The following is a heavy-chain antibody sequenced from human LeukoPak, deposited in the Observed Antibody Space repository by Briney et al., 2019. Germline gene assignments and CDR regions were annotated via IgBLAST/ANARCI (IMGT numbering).Heavy chain of an antibody. Sequence: GGSLRLSCAAAGFTLSDYDMHWVRQATGKGLEWVAGIGTAGDTYFADSVQGRFTISRENAKNSLNLQMNSLSAGDTAVYYCARGLYASRGSWGQGTLVTVSS. CDR3: ARGLYASRGS. D-gene: IGHD3-10*01. CDR2: IGTAGDT. J-gene: IGHJ4*02. CDR1: GFTLSDYD. V-gene: IGHV3-13*01.